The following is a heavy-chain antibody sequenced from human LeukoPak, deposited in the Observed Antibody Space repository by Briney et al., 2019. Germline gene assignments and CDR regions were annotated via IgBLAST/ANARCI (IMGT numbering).Heavy chain of an antibody. D-gene: IGHD3/OR15-3a*01. J-gene: IGHJ3*02. CDR2: VWYDGSKK. V-gene: IGHV3-33*01. CDR1: GFTFSSYG. Sequence: GGSLRLSCAASGFTFSSYGMHWVRQAPGKGLEWVAVVWYDGSKKYYGDSVKGRFTISRDDSKNTRYLQMNSLRAEDTAVYYCARVDAYDAFDIWGQGTMVTVSS. CDR3: ARVDAYDAFDI.